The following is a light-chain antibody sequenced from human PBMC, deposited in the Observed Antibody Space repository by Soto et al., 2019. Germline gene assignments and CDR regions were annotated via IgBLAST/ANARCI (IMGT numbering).Light chain of an antibody. CDR2: AAS. J-gene: IGKJ1*01. CDR1: QSISSH. CDR3: QQTSTTPWT. Sequence: DIPMTQSPSSLSASVGDRVTITCRASQSISSHLNWYQQKPGKAPKLLIYAASTLQTGVPSRFSGSGSGTDFTLTISSLQPEDFATYYCQQTSTTPWTFGQGTKVEI. V-gene: IGKV1-39*01.